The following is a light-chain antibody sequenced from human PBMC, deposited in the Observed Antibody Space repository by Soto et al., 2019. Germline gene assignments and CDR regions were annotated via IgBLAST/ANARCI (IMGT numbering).Light chain of an antibody. V-gene: IGKV1-5*01. CDR3: QQYDSYSLT. CDR1: QSINNL. CDR2: DVS. J-gene: IGKJ4*01. Sequence: DVQMTQSPSTLSASVGDRVTITCRASQSINNLLAWYQQKPGKAPKFLIYDVSTVESGVPSRFSGSGSGTECTLPISSLQPDDFATYYCQQYDSYSLTFGGGTRVEIK.